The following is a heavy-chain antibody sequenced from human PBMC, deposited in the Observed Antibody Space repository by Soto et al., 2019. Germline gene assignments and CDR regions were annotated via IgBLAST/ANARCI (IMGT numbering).Heavy chain of an antibody. CDR1: GGTFSIYT. CDR2: IIPILGIA. V-gene: IGHV1-69*02. J-gene: IGHJ4*02. Sequence: QVQLVQSGAEVKKPGSSVKVSCKASGGTFSIYTISWVRQAPGQGLEWMGRIIPILGIANYAQKFQGRVTITADKSMSTAYMELSSLRSEDTAVYYCARGGIALAGTLTWGQGTLVTVSS. CDR3: ARGGIALAGTLT. D-gene: IGHD6-19*01.